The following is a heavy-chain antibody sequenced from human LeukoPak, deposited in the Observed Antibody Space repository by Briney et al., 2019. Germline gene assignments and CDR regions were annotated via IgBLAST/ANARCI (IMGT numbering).Heavy chain of an antibody. CDR1: GYTFTSYD. J-gene: IGHJ4*02. D-gene: IGHD6-13*01. V-gene: IGHV1-8*03. CDR3: ASTPKLSSSWYAGESVDY. CDR2: MNPNSGNT. Sequence: ASVKVSCKASGYTFTSYDINWVRQATGQGLEWMGWMNPNSGNTGYAQKFQGRVTITTDESTSTAYMELSSLRSEDTAVYYCASTPKLSSSWYAGESVDYWGQGTLVTVSS.